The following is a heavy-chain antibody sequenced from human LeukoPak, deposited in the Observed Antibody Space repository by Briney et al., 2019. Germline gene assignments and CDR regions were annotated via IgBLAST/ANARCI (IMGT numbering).Heavy chain of an antibody. CDR2: TYYRSKWYN. V-gene: IGHV6-1*01. J-gene: IGHJ4*02. Sequence: SQTLSLTCAISGDSVSSNSAAWNWIRQSPSRGLEWLGRTYYRSKWYNDYAVSVKSRITINPDTSKNQFSLQLNSVTPEDTAVYYCAREQKYYYGSGSYSYYFDYWGQGTLVTVSS. D-gene: IGHD3-10*01. CDR3: AREQKYYYGSGSYSYYFDY. CDR1: GDSVSSNSAA.